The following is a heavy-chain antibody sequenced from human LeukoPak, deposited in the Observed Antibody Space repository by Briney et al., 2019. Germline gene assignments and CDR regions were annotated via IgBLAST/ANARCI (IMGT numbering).Heavy chain of an antibody. CDR2: IWYDGSNK. V-gene: IGHV3-33*06. J-gene: IGHJ4*02. D-gene: IGHD1-1*01. CDR3: AKDRATGTYYFDY. Sequence: PGGSLRLSCVASGFIFSDYGMHWVRQAPGKGLEWVAVIWYDGSNKYYADSVKGRFTISRDNSKNALYLQMNSLRAEDTAVYYCAKDRATGTYYFDYWGQGTLVTVSS. CDR1: GFIFSDYG.